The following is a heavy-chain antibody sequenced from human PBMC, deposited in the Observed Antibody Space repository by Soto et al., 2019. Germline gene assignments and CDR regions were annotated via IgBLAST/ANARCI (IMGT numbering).Heavy chain of an antibody. CDR3: VPPGRDTINNIDY. V-gene: IGHV1-69*13. J-gene: IGHJ4*02. CDR1: GGTFSSYA. D-gene: IGHD3-9*01. CDR2: IIPIFGTA. Sequence: SVKVSCKASGGTFSSYAISWVRQAPGQGLEWMGGIIPIFGTANYAQKFQGRVTITADESTSTAYMELSSLRSEDTAVYYCVPPGRDTINNIDYWGQGTLVTVSS.